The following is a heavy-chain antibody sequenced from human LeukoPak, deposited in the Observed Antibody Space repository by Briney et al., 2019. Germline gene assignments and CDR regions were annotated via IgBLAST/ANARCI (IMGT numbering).Heavy chain of an antibody. CDR1: GFIFRNYA. D-gene: IGHD3-9*01. J-gene: IGHJ4*02. Sequence: SGGSLRLSCAASGFIFRNYAMSWVRQAPGKGLEWVSAITGSGDTTYYADSVKGRLTISRDNSKNTLYVEMNTLRAEDTAVYYCAKWGDYDILTGYYVSDFWGQGTLVTVSS. CDR3: AKWGDYDILTGYYVSDF. CDR2: ITGSGDTT. V-gene: IGHV3-23*01.